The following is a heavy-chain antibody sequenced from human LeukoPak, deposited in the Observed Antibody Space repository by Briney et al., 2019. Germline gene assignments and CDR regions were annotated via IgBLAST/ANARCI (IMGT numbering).Heavy chain of an antibody. CDR2: ISSSSSTI. V-gene: IGHV3-48*01. CDR1: GFTFSSYS. Sequence: PGGSLRLSCAASGFTFSSYSMKWVRQAPGKGLEWVSYISSSSSTIYYADSVKGRFTISRDNAKNSQYLQMNSLRAEDTAVYYCARDHWLGWGQGTLVTVSS. J-gene: IGHJ4*02. CDR3: ARDHWLG. D-gene: IGHD5-12*01.